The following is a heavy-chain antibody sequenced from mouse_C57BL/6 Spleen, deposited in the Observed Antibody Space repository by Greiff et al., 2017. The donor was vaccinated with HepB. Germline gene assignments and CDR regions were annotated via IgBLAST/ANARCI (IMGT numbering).Heavy chain of an antibody. Sequence: QVQLQQSGAELVRPGASVTLSCKASGYTFTDYEMHWVKQTPVHGLEWIGAIDPETGGTAYNQKFKGKAILTADKSSSTAYMELRSLTSEDSAVYYCTRSYDGWYFDVWGTGTTVTVSS. CDR1: GYTFTDYE. D-gene: IGHD2-3*01. J-gene: IGHJ1*03. CDR3: TRSYDGWYFDV. CDR2: IDPETGGT. V-gene: IGHV1-15*01.